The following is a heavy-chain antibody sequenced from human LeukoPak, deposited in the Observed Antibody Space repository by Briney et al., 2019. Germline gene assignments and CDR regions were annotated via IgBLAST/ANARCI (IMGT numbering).Heavy chain of an antibody. CDR2: INSDGSST. Sequence: PGGSLRLSCAASGFTFSSYWMHWVRQAPGKGLVWVSRINSDGSSTTYADSVKGRFTISRDNAKNTLYLQMNSLRAEDTAVYYCAKAGLDCGGDCYSDNYFDYWGQGTLVTVSS. CDR1: GFTFSSYW. CDR3: AKAGLDCGGDCYSDNYFDY. D-gene: IGHD2-21*02. J-gene: IGHJ4*02. V-gene: IGHV3-74*01.